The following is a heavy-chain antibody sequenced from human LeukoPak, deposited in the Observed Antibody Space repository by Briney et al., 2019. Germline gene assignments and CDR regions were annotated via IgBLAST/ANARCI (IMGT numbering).Heavy chain of an antibody. V-gene: IGHV4-39*07. D-gene: IGHD2-2*01. CDR1: GGSISSSSYY. J-gene: IGHJ6*02. Sequence: SETLSLTCTVSGGSISSSSYYWGWIRQPPGKGLEWIGSIYYSGSTYYNPSLKSRVTISVDTSKNQFSLKLSSVTAADTAVYYCARDCTYIVVVPAAIEDYYGMDVWGQGTTVTVSS. CDR3: ARDCTYIVVVPAAIEDYYGMDV. CDR2: IYYSGST.